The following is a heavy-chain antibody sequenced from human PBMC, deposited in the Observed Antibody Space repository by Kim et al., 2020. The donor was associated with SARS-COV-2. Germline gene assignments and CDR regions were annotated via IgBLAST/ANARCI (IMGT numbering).Heavy chain of an antibody. D-gene: IGHD3-16*01. Sequence: GGSLRLSCATSGFTFSAYDMNWVRRAPGKGLEWLSFITKSSTTIYYADSVKGRLTISRDNAKNSLYLQMNSLRDEDTALYYCVRDRMGGAFDIWGQGTMVTVSS. CDR2: ITKSSTTI. J-gene: IGHJ3*02. CDR3: VRDRMGGAFDI. CDR1: GFTFSAYD. V-gene: IGHV3-48*02.